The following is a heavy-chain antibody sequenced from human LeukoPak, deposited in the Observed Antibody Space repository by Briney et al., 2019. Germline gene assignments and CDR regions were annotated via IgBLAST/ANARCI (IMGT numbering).Heavy chain of an antibody. Sequence: SETLSLTCAVYGGSFNGYYWSWIRQPPGKGLEWIGEINHSGSTNYNPSLKSRVTISVDTSKNQFSLKLSSVTAADTAVYYCARYQLLYFWFDPWGQGTLVTVSS. CDR3: ARYQLLYFWFDP. CDR1: GGSFNGYY. D-gene: IGHD2-2*02. J-gene: IGHJ5*02. CDR2: INHSGST. V-gene: IGHV4-34*01.